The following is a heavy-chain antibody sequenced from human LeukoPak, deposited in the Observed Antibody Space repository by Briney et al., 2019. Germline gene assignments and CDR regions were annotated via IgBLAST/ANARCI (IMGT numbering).Heavy chain of an antibody. CDR1: GGSFSGCY. J-gene: IGHJ3*02. CDR3: AHKFAGSYAFDI. CDR2: INHSGST. Sequence: SETLSLTCAVYGGSFSGCYWSWIRQPPGKGLEWIGEINHSGSTNYNPSLKSRVTISVDTSKNQFSLKLGSVTAVDTAVYYCAHKFAGSYAFDIWGQGTMVTVSS. V-gene: IGHV4-34*01.